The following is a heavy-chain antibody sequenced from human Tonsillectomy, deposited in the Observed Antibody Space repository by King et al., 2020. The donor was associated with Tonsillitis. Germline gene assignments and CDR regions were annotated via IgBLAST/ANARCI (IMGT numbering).Heavy chain of an antibody. CDR3: DVQTDFWSGFDP. J-gene: IGHJ5*02. V-gene: IGHV3-49*03. D-gene: IGHD3-3*01. CDR1: GFTFGDYD. Sequence: VQLVESGGGLVQPGRSLRLSCTASGFTFGDYDINWLRQAPGKGLEWVGFIRSRPYGGTAEYAASVKGRFSISRDDSKSIAYLEMKSLKTEDTAIYYCDVQTDFWSGFDPWGQGTAVTVSS. CDR2: IRSRPYGGTA.